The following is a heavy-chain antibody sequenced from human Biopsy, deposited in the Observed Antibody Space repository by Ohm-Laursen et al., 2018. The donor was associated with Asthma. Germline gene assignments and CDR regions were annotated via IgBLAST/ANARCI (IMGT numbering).Heavy chain of an antibody. V-gene: IGHV4-59*01. J-gene: IGHJ4*02. D-gene: IGHD6-19*01. CDR2: VYWTGST. CDR1: GGSISSFY. CDR3: VRAVRNEQWLAPFDY. Sequence: SQTLSLTWGVYGGSISSFYWSWIRQSPEKGLEWMGYVYWTGSTNYNPSLKSRITMSVDTSKNRMFLELTSVTAADTAIYYCVRAVRNEQWLAPFDYWGQGKPVTVS.